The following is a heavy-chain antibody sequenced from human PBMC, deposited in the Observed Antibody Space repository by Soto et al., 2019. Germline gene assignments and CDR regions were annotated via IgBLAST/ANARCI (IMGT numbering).Heavy chain of an antibody. CDR3: ARSPYCSGGSCYLWSYFDY. CDR2: INWNGGST. Sequence: EVQLVESGGGVVRPGGSLRLSCAASGFTFDDYGMSWVRQAPGKGLEWVSGINWNGGSTGYADSVKGRFTISRDNAKNSLYPQMNSLRAEDTALYYCARSPYCSGGSCYLWSYFDYWGQGTLVTVSS. J-gene: IGHJ4*02. V-gene: IGHV3-20*04. CDR1: GFTFDDYG. D-gene: IGHD2-15*01.